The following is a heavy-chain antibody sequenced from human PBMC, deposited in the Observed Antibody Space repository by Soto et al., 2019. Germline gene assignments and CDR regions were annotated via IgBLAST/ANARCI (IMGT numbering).Heavy chain of an antibody. CDR1: GDTISTGGYT. CDR2: TYHSGNP. CDR3: ARGYGRNFDY. Sequence: PSETLSLTCDVSGDTISTGGYTWAWIRQPPGKALEWIGHTYHSGNPYYNPSLKSRVIISVDRSKNQFSLKLNSVTAADTAVYYCARGYGRNFDYWGQGTLVTVSS. V-gene: IGHV4-30-2*01. J-gene: IGHJ4*02. D-gene: IGHD5-18*01.